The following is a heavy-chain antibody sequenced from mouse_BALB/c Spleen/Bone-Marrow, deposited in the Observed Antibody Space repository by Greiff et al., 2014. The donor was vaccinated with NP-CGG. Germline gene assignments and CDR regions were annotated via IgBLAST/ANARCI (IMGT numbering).Heavy chain of an antibody. V-gene: IGHV14-3*02. J-gene: IGHJ4*01. CDR3: SRGYYDYLFALDY. CDR2: IDPANGNT. Sequence: VQLQQSGAELVKPGASVKLSCTASGFNIKDTYIYWVKQRPEQGLEWVGRIDPANGNTKYDTKFQGKATIAADTSSNTAYLQLSSLTSEDTAVYYCSRGYYDYLFALDYWGHGTSVTVSS. D-gene: IGHD5-5*01. CDR1: GFNIKDTY.